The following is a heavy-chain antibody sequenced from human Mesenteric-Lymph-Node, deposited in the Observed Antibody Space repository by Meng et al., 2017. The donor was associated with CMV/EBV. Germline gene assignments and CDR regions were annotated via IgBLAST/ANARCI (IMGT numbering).Heavy chain of an antibody. J-gene: IGHJ5*02. Sequence: LTCVVSGASISISSNWWSWVRPPPGKGLEWIGEIYHTGNTHYNPSLKSRVTMSIDKSKNQFSLTLSSVTAADTAVFYCARLLEGTFDPWGQGTLVTVSS. CDR1: GASISISSNW. CDR2: IYHTGNT. V-gene: IGHV4-4*02. CDR3: ARLLEGTFDP. D-gene: IGHD1-1*01.